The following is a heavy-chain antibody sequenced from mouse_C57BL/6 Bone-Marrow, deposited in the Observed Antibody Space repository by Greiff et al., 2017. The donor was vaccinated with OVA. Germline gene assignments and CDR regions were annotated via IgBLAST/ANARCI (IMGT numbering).Heavy chain of an antibody. Sequence: EVQLQQSGAELVRPGASVQLSCTASGFNIKDDYMHWVKQRPEQGLEWIGWIDPENGDTEYDSKFQGKATITADTSSNTAYLQLSSLTSEDTAVYYCTTGGAYDGYFWFAYWGQGTLVTVSA. CDR1: GFNIKDDY. J-gene: IGHJ3*01. V-gene: IGHV14-4*01. CDR2: IDPENGDT. D-gene: IGHD2-3*01. CDR3: TTGGAYDGYFWFAY.